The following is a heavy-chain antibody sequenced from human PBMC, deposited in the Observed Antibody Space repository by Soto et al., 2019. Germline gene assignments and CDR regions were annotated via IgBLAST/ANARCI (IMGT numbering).Heavy chain of an antibody. J-gene: IGHJ6*02. D-gene: IGHD3-10*01. V-gene: IGHV1-69*12. Sequence: QVQLVQSGAEVKKPGSSVKVSCKASGGTFSSYAISWVRQAPGQGLEWMGGIIPIFGTANYAQKFQGRVTITADESTSTAYMALTSLRSEDTAVYYCVRDRSPSGGMDVWGQGTTVTVSS. CDR3: VRDRSPSGGMDV. CDR2: IIPIFGTA. CDR1: GGTFSSYA.